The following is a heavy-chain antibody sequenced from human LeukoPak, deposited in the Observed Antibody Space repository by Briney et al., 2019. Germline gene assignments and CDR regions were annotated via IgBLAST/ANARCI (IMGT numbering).Heavy chain of an antibody. V-gene: IGHV1-2*02. CDR1: GYTFTSYY. J-gene: IGHJ4*02. CDR3: ARAGYSSGWYIGQGFWPHPPFDY. CDR2: INPNSGGT. D-gene: IGHD6-19*01. Sequence: ASVKVSCKASGYTFTSYYMHWVRQAPGQGLEWMGWINPNSGGTNYAQKFQGRVTMTRDTSISTAYMELSRLRSDDTAVYYCARAGYSSGWYIGQGFWPHPPFDYWGQGTLVTVSS.